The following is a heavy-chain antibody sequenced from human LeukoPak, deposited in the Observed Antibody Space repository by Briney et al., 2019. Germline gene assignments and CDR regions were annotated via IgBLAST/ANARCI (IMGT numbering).Heavy chain of an antibody. CDR1: GYTFTGYY. J-gene: IGHJ4*02. V-gene: IGHV1-2*02. Sequence: ASVKVSCRASGYTFTGYYMHWVRQAPGQGLEWMGWINPNSGGTNYAQKFQGRVTMTRDTSISTAYMELSRLRSDDTAVYYCARGDSSGYYYPYWGRGTLVTVST. D-gene: IGHD3-22*01. CDR2: INPNSGGT. CDR3: ARGDSSGYYYPY.